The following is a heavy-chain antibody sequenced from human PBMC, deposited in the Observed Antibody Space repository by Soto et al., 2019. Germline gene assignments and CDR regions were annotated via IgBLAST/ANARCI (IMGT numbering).Heavy chain of an antibody. V-gene: IGHV2-5*01. D-gene: IGHD5-18*01. Sequence: QITLKESGPTLVKPTQTLTLTCTFSGFSLSTSGVGVGWIRQPPGKALEWLALIYWNDDKRYSPSLKSRLIITKDTSKNQVVLTMTNMDPVDTATYYCARTTGYTYDFDSWGQGTLVTVSS. CDR3: ARTTGYTYDFDS. CDR1: GFSLSTSGVG. J-gene: IGHJ4*02. CDR2: IYWNDDK.